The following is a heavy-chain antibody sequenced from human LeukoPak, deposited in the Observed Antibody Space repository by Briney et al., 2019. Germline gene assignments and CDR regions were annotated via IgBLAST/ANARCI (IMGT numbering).Heavy chain of an antibody. CDR1: GYIFNDYY. J-gene: IGHJ4*02. D-gene: IGHD5-18*01. V-gene: IGHV1-46*02. CDR2: INPIGGTT. Sequence: ASVTVSCKASGYIFNDYYIHWVRQAPGRGLAWMGMINPIGGTTTYAQMFRGRVTMTRDASTTTVYMELSSLRSDDPAVYYCARTGGYSYGESGHFDYWGQGTLVTVSA. CDR3: ARTGGYSYGESGHFDY.